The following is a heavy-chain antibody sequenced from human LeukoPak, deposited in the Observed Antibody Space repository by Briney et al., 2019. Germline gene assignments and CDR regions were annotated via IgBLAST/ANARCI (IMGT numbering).Heavy chain of an antibody. D-gene: IGHD6-19*01. Sequence: TSQTLSLTCAISGDSVSSNSAAWNWIRQSPSRGLEWLGRTYYRSKWYNDYAVSVESRITINPDTSKNQFSLQLNSVTPEDTAVYYCARSPSAVAGLNWFDPWGQGTLVTVSS. CDR2: TYYRSKWYN. J-gene: IGHJ5*02. CDR3: ARSPSAVAGLNWFDP. V-gene: IGHV6-1*01. CDR1: GDSVSSNSAA.